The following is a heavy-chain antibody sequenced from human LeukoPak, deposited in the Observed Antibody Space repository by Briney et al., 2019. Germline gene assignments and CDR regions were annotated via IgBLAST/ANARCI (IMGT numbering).Heavy chain of an antibody. CDR3: ARIAGTRFVSHAFDI. D-gene: IGHD2-15*01. CDR1: GGSISSYY. CDR2: IYYSGST. V-gene: IGHV4-59*08. J-gene: IGHJ3*02. Sequence: SETLSLTCTVSGGSISSYYWSWIRQPPGKELEWIGHIYYSGSTNYNPSLKSRVTISVDTSKNQFSLKLSSVTAADTAVYYCARIAGTRFVSHAFDIWGQGTMVTVSS.